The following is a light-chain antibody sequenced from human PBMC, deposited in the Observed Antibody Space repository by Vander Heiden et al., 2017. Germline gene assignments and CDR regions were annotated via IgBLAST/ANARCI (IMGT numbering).Light chain of an antibody. CDR3: QQYGSSLLS. CDR1: DTIFNNN. J-gene: IGKJ4*01. Sequence: EIVLTQSPGSLSLSPGERATLSCRSSDTIFNNNLAWYQQKSGQAPRLLIFGASTRTTGTPDRFSGGGSGTDFTLTISELEPEDSAVYHCQQYGSSLLSFGGGTKVRIK. V-gene: IGKV3-20*01. CDR2: GAS.